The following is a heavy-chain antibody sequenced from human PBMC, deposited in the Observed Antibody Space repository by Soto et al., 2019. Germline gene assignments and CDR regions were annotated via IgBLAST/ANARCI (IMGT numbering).Heavy chain of an antibody. CDR2: INHSGST. CDR1: GGSFSGYY. J-gene: IGHJ5*02. Sequence: QVQLQQWGAGLLKPSETLSLTCAVYGGSFSGYYWSWIRQPPGKGLEWIGEINHSGSTNYNPSLKSRVTISVDTSKNQFSLKLSSVTDADTAVYYCARGWYYDDLWCDPWGQGTLVTVSS. D-gene: IGHD3-22*01. CDR3: ARGWYYDDLWCDP. V-gene: IGHV4-34*01.